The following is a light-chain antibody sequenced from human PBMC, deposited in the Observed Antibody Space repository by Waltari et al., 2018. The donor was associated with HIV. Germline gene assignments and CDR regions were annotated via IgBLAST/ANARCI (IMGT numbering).Light chain of an antibody. CDR2: DAS. V-gene: IGKV3-11*01. J-gene: IGKJ4*01. CDR3: QQRSNWPLT. CDR1: QSVNSY. Sequence: EIVLTQSPATLSVSPGERATLSCRASQSVNSYLAWYQHKPGQAPRLLIYDASNRATGIPARFSGSGSGTDFTLTISSLEPEDFAVYYCQQRSNWPLTFGGGTKVEIK.